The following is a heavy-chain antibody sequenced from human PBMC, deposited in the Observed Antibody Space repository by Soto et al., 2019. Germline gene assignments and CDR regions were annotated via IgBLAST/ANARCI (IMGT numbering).Heavy chain of an antibody. CDR3: ARGEYSSSRGYYFDY. CDR2: INPSGGST. J-gene: IGHJ4*02. Sequence: AASVKVSGKASGYTFTSYYMHWVRQAPGQGLEWMGIINPSGGSTSYAQKFQGGVTMTRDTSTSTVYMELSSLRSEDTAVYYCARGEYSSSRGYYFDYWGQGTLVTVSS. V-gene: IGHV1-46*01. D-gene: IGHD6-6*01. CDR1: GYTFTSYY.